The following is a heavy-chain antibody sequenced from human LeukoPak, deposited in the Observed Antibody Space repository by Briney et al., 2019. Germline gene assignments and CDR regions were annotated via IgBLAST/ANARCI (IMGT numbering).Heavy chain of an antibody. D-gene: IGHD3-16*01. V-gene: IGHV3-11*01. CDR3: AREHWARPDH. CDR1: GFTFRVYY. Sequence: GGSLRLSCAASGFTFRVYYMAWIRQAPGKGLELLSFISGSGDVIKYVDSVRGRFTISRDNAKNSLYLQMDSLRGDDTAVYYCAREHWARPDHRGQGTLVTVSP. J-gene: IGHJ4*02. CDR2: ISGSGDVI.